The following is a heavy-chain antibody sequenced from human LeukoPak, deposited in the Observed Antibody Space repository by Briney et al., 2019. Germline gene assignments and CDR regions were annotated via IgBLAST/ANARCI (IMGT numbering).Heavy chain of an antibody. D-gene: IGHD2-15*01. J-gene: IGHJ5*02. CDR3: ARGHCSGGSCYGRTPLRFDP. V-gene: IGHV4-34*01. Sequence: SETLSLTCAVYGGSFSGYYWSWIRQPPGKGLEWIGEINHSGSTNYNPSLKSRVTISVDTSKNQFSLKLSSVTAADTAVYYCARGHCSGGSCYGRTPLRFDPWGQGTLVTVSS. CDR2: INHSGST. CDR1: GGSFSGYY.